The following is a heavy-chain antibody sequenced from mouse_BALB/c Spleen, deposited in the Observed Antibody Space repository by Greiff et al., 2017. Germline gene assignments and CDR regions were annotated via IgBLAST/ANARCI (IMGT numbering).Heavy chain of an antibody. D-gene: IGHD2-4*01. J-gene: IGHJ4*01. CDR2: ISSGGSYT. CDR3: ARSMITTTGYAMDY. V-gene: IGHV5-9-4*01. CDR1: GFTFSSYA. Sequence: VQLKESGGGLVKPGGSLKLSCAASGFTFSSYAMSWVRQSPEKRLEWVAEISSGGSYTYYPDTVTGRFTISRDNAKNTLYLEMSSLRSEDTAMYYCARSMITTTGYAMDYWGQGTSVTVSS.